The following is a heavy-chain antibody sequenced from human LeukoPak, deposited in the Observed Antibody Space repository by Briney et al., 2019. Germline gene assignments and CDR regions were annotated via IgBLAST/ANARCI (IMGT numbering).Heavy chain of an antibody. Sequence: SETLSLTCTVSGGSISSGGYYWSWIRQPPGKGLEWIGEINHSGSTNYNPSLKSRVTISVDTSKNQFSLKLSSVTAADTAVYYCARGGPGYRSGWYNYWGQGTLVTVSS. CDR2: INHSGST. D-gene: IGHD6-19*01. J-gene: IGHJ4*02. CDR1: GGSISSGGYY. V-gene: IGHV4-39*07. CDR3: ARGGPGYRSGWYNY.